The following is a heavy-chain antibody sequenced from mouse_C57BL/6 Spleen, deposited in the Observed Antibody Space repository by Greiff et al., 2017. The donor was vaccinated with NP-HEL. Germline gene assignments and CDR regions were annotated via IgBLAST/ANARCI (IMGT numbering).Heavy chain of an antibody. J-gene: IGHJ3*01. CDR3: ARKEIYYCGSSPFAC. D-gene: IGHD1-1*01. Sequence: VQLQQSGPELVKPGASVKISCKASGYAFSSSWMNWVKQRPGQGLEWIGRIYPGDGDTNYNGKFKGKATLTADKSSSTAYMQLSSLTSEDSAVYFCARKEIYYCGSSPFACWGQGTLVTVSA. CDR1: GYAFSSSW. V-gene: IGHV1-82*01. CDR2: IYPGDGDT.